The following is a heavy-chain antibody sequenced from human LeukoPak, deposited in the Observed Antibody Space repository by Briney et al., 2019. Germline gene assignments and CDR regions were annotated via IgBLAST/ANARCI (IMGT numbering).Heavy chain of an antibody. CDR1: GFTFSSYS. D-gene: IGHD4-17*01. CDR2: IWYDGSNK. V-gene: IGHV3-33*08. CDR3: ARGDTVTTEFDY. J-gene: IGHJ4*02. Sequence: GGSLRLSCAASGFTFSSYSMNWVRQAPGKGLEWVAVIWYDGSNKYYADSVKGRFTISRDNSKNTLYLQMNSLRAEDTAVYYCARGDTVTTEFDYWGQGTLVTVSS.